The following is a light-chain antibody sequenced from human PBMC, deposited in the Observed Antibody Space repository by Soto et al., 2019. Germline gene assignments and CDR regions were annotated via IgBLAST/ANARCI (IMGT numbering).Light chain of an antibody. J-gene: IGKJ1*01. Sequence: EMHMTQSPSTCSASVLEIATVSCMASQSVSSGLARYQQKAGQAPRLLIYGASRLASGVPSRFSGSGSGTEFTLTISSLQSEDFAIYYCQQYNSYSQAFGQGTKVDIK. CDR1: QSVSSG. V-gene: IGKV1-5*01. CDR2: GAS. CDR3: QQYNSYSQA.